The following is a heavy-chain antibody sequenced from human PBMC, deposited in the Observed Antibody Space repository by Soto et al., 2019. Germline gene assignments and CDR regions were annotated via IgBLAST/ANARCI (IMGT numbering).Heavy chain of an antibody. V-gene: IGHV6-1*01. D-gene: IGHD2-8*01. Sequence: PSQTLSLTCAICGDSVSSNCAALNWIRQSPSRGLEWLGRTYYRSKWYNDYAVAVKSRLTINPDTSKNHCSLQPNSVTPEDTAVYHCTRGRYCTNGVCYRDYYYYGMDVWGQGTTVTVSS. CDR2: TYYRSKWYN. CDR3: TRGRYCTNGVCYRDYYYYGMDV. CDR1: GDSVSSNCAA. J-gene: IGHJ6*02.